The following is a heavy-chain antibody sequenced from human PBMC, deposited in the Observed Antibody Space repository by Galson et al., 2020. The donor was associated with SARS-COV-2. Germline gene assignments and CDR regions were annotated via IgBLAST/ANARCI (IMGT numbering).Heavy chain of an antibody. CDR2: IGGGGDAR. Sequence: GGSLRLSCAASGFTYSSHAMAWVRQAPGKGLEWVAAIGGGGDARYYADTVKGRFTISRDNSKNTVYLQMNSLRVEDTAVYFCAERVGCFGGSGDYWGQGTLVTVSS. CDR3: AERVGCFGGSGDY. D-gene: IGHD3-9*01. J-gene: IGHJ4*02. V-gene: IGHV3-23*01. CDR1: GFTYSSHA.